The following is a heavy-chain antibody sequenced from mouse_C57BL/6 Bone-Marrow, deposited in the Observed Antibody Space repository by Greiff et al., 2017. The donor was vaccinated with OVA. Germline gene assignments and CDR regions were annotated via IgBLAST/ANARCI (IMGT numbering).Heavy chain of an antibody. Sequence: EVMLVESGEGLVKPGGSLKLSCAASGFTFSSYAMSWVRQTPEKRLEWVAYISSGGDYIYYADTVKGRFTISRDNARNTLYLQMSSLKSEDTAMYYCTRDGLLRTRFAYWGQGTLVTVSA. V-gene: IGHV5-9-1*02. CDR3: TRDGLLRTRFAY. CDR1: GFTFSSYA. J-gene: IGHJ3*01. D-gene: IGHD1-1*01. CDR2: ISSGGDYI.